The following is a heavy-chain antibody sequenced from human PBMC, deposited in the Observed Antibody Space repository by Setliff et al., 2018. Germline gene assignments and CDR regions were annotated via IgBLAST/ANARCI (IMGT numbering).Heavy chain of an antibody. D-gene: IGHD6-13*01. CDR2: INPGGVTF. CDR1: GYSLTSHY. J-gene: IGHJ4*02. V-gene: IGHV1-46*01. CDR3: ARAGLAAAGRKGVFDH. Sequence: ASVKVSCKTSGYSLTSHYMHWVRQAPGQGLEWMGIINPGGVTFSSTQNFEGRVSMTSDTSTSTVFMELNSLTSGDTGVYYCARAGLAAAGRKGVFDHWGQGTLVTVSS.